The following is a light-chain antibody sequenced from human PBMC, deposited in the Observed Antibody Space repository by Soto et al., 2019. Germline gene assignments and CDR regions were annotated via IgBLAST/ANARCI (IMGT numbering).Light chain of an antibody. J-gene: IGLJ3*02. Sequence: QSVLTQPPSASGTPGQRVTISCSGSSSNIGRSSVNWYQQLPGTAPKLLIYSHNQRPSGVPDRFSGSKSGTSASLAISGLQSEDEADYYCAAWDDSLNGWVFGGGTKVTVL. CDR2: SHN. CDR1: SSNIGRSS. CDR3: AAWDDSLNGWV. V-gene: IGLV1-44*01.